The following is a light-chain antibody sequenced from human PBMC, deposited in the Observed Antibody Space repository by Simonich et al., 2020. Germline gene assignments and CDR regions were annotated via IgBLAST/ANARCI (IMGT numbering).Light chain of an antibody. CDR3: QQSYSTPYT. J-gene: IGKJ2*01. CDR2: AAS. Sequence: MTQSPATLSVSPGERATLSCRASQSISSWLAWYQQKPGKDPKLLIYAASSLQSGVPSRFSGSGSGTDFTLTISSLQPEDFATYYCQQSYSTPYTFGQGTKLEIK. CDR1: QSISSW. V-gene: IGKV1-39*01.